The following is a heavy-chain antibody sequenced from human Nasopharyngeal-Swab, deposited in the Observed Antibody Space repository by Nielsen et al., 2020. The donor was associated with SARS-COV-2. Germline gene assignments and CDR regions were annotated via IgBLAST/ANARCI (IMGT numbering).Heavy chain of an antibody. D-gene: IGHD3-9*01. CDR1: GYTFTSYG. V-gene: IGHV1-18*01. CDR2: ISAYNGNT. Sequence: ASVKVSCKASGYTFTSYGISRVRQAPGQGLEWMGWISAYNGNTNYAQKLQGRVTMTTDTSTSTAYMELRSLRSDDTAVYYCARGGGYYDILTGSPPVAFDIWGQGTMVTVSS. J-gene: IGHJ3*02. CDR3: ARGGGYYDILTGSPPVAFDI.